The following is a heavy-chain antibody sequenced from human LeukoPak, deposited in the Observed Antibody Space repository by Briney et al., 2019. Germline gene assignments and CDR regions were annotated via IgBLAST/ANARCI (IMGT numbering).Heavy chain of an antibody. CDR2: INPSGGST. V-gene: IGHV1-46*01. CDR3: ARDTSGWYDY. CDR1: GYTFTNFY. D-gene: IGHD6-19*01. J-gene: IGHJ4*02. Sequence: GASVKVSCKSSGYTFTNFYMNWVRQAPGQGLEWMGIINPSGGSTTYAQKFQGRVIMTRDTSTSTVHMELSSLRSDDTAVYYCARDTSGWYDYWGQGTLVTVSS.